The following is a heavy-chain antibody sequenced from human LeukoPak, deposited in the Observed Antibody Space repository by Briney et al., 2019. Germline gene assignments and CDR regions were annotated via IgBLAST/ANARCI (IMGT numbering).Heavy chain of an antibody. Sequence: PGGSLRLSCAASGFTFSGYAMSWVRQAPGKGLEWVSAISGSGGSTYYADSVKGRFTISRDNSKNTLYLQMNSLRAEDTAVYYCAKHETVTTMGCFDYWGQGTLVTVSS. J-gene: IGHJ4*02. D-gene: IGHD4-17*01. CDR1: GFTFSGYA. CDR3: AKHETVTTMGCFDY. CDR2: ISGSGGST. V-gene: IGHV3-23*01.